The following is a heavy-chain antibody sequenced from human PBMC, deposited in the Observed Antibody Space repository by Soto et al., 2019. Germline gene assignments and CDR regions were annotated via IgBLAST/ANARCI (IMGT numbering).Heavy chain of an antibody. J-gene: IGHJ6*02. CDR2: IDPSDSYT. D-gene: IGHD1-1*01. CDR1: GYSFTSYW. V-gene: IGHV5-10-1*01. Sequence: GESLKISCKGSGYSFTSYWISWVRQMPGKGLEWMGRIDPSDSYTNYSPSFQGHVTISADKSISTAYLQWSSLKASDTAMYYCATLSAIQMEGYYGMDVWGQGTTVTVS. CDR3: ATLSAIQMEGYYGMDV.